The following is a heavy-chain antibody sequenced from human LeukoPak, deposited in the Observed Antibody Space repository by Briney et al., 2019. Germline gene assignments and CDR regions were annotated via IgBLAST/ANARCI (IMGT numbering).Heavy chain of an antibody. J-gene: IGHJ4*02. V-gene: IGHV3-23*01. D-gene: IGHD3-10*01. CDR2: ISGSGDT. Sequence: GGSLRLSCAASGFTFNSYAMSWVRQAPGKGLEWVSSISGSGDTHYADSVEGRFTISRDNSKNTLYLQMNSLRAEDTAVYYCARENFGPLYWGQGTLVTVSS. CDR1: GFTFNSYA. CDR3: ARENFGPLY.